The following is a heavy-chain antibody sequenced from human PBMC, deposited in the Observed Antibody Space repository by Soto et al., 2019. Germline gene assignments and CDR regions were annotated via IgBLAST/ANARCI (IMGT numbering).Heavy chain of an antibody. J-gene: IGHJ4*02. D-gene: IGHD1-26*01. CDR2: ISGDGHDK. V-gene: IGHV3-30*03. CDR3: VPGASTAHPPLDS. CDR1: GFIFRNFG. Sequence: QVQLVESGGGVVQPGRSLRLSCAASGFIFRNFGMHWVRRAPGKGLEWVAVISGDGHDKYYPDSMHGRFTISLDHFNNTLYLTMNSLRNEINDVFPCVPGASTAHPPLDSWGQGVLVTVSS.